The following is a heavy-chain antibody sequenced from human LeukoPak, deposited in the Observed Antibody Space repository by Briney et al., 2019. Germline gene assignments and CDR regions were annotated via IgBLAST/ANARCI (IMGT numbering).Heavy chain of an antibody. V-gene: IGHV3-23*01. CDR1: GFTFSSYA. CDR3: AKASTWYYGSGSYQDY. J-gene: IGHJ4*02. Sequence: GGSLRLSCAASGFTFSSYAMSWVRQAPGKGLEWVSAISGSGGSTYYADSVKGRFAISRDNSKNTLYLQMNSLRAEDTAVYYCAKASTWYYGSGSYQDYWGQGTLVTVSS. CDR2: ISGSGGST. D-gene: IGHD3-10*01.